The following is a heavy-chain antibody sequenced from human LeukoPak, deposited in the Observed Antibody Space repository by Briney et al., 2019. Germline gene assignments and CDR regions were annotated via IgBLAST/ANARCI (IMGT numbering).Heavy chain of an antibody. CDR3: AKSAVWGPYYYGSGSYSGFDY. CDR1: GFTFSSYG. CDR2: ISYDGSNK. D-gene: IGHD3-10*01. V-gene: IGHV3-30*18. Sequence: GGSLRLSCAASGFTFSSYGMHWVRQAPGKGLEWVAVISYDGSNKYYADSVKSRFTISRDNSKNTLYLQMNSLRAEDTAVYYCAKSAVWGPYYYGSGSYSGFDYWGQGTLVTVSS. J-gene: IGHJ4*02.